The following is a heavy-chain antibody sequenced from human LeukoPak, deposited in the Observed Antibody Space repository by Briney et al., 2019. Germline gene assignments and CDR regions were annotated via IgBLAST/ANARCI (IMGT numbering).Heavy chain of an antibody. D-gene: IGHD4-17*01. CDR2: IIPIFGTA. CDR3: ARSRKTTVTTNPFDY. V-gene: IGHV1-69*05. J-gene: IGHJ4*02. Sequence: SVKVSCKASGGTFSSSAISWVRQAPGQGLEWMGRIIPIFGTANYAQKFQGRVTITTDESTSTAYMELSSLRSEDTAVYYCARSRKTTVTTNPFDYWGQGTLVTVSS. CDR1: GGTFSSSA.